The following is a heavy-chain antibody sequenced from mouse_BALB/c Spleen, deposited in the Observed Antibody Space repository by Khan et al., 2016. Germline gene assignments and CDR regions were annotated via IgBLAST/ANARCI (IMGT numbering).Heavy chain of an antibody. Sequence: QIQLVQSGPELRKPGEAVKISCKASGYTFTNYGMTWVKQAPGKGLKWMGWINTYTGEPTCADDFKGRFAFSLETSASTAYLQLSSLKNEDTATYFCARGIYYNYDSYFDYWGQGTTLTVSS. CDR2: INTYTGEP. CDR1: GYTFTNYG. J-gene: IGHJ2*01. V-gene: IGHV9-3-1*01. D-gene: IGHD2-4*01. CDR3: ARGIYYNYDSYFDY.